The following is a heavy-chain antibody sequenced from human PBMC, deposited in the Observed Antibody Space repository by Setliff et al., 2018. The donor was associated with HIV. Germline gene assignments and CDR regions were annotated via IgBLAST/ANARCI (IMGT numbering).Heavy chain of an antibody. V-gene: IGHV3-66*02. Sequence: PGGSLSLSCEASGFTVSSSYMAWVRQAPGKGLEWVSTIYSDGSTYHRDSVKGRFTLSRDNSKNTVYLQVGSLRPDDTAMYYCARSRPYNSALDYWGQGTLVTSPQ. D-gene: IGHD6-25*01. J-gene: IGHJ4*02. CDR3: ARSRPYNSALDY. CDR2: IYSDGST. CDR1: GFTVSSSY.